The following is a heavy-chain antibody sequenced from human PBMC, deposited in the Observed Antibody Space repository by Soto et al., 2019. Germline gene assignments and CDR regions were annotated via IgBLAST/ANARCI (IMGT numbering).Heavy chain of an antibody. Sequence: QVQLVQSGAAVKKPGSSVKVSCTASGGSLSNYGISWVRQAPGQGLEWMGGIIPVFGTANYAQKFQGRVTITADESTTQEYMDVTSLRSEDTAVYSCARGDATMIVVPTVYAWDVWGQGTTGTVSS. CDR2: IIPVFGTA. CDR1: GGSLSNYG. CDR3: ARGDATMIVVPTVYAWDV. D-gene: IGHD3-22*01. V-gene: IGHV1-69*12. J-gene: IGHJ6*02.